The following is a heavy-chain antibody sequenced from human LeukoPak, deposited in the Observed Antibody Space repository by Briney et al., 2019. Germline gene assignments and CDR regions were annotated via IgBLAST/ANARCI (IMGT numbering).Heavy chain of an antibody. Sequence: GGSLRLSCVASGFTFSSYAMHWVRQAPGKGLEWVAVISYDGRNEYYADSVKGRFTISRDSSKNTLSLQMNSLRTEDTAVYYCAKESTMLALRGFVDIWGQGTMVTVSS. CDR3: AKESTMLALRGFVDI. J-gene: IGHJ3*02. D-gene: IGHD3-22*01. CDR1: GFTFSSYA. V-gene: IGHV3-30*18. CDR2: ISYDGRNE.